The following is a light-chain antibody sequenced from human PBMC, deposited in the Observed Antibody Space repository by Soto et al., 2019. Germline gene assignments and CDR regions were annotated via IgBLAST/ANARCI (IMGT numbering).Light chain of an antibody. CDR3: CSYASGSTYV. Sequence: QSALTQPASVSGSPGQSITISCNGTSRDVGNYNLVSWYQQPPGKGPKFMIYEVSKRPSGVSDRFSGSKSGNTASLTISGLQADDEADYYCCSYASGSTYVFGTGTKVTVL. CDR1: SRDVGNYNL. J-gene: IGLJ1*01. CDR2: EVS. V-gene: IGLV2-23*02.